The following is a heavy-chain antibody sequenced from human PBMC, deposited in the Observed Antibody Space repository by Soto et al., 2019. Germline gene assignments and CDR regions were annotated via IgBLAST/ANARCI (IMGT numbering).Heavy chain of an antibody. Sequence: QVQLVQSGAEVKKPGASVKVSCKASGYTFTSYGISWVRQAPGQGLEWMGWISAYNGNTNYAQKLQGRVTMTTDTSTSTAYMELRSLRSDDSAVYYCARDQITIFGVVTAPYYYYGMDVWGQGTTVTVSS. V-gene: IGHV1-18*01. J-gene: IGHJ6*02. CDR1: GYTFTSYG. CDR3: ARDQITIFGVVTAPYYYYGMDV. D-gene: IGHD3-3*01. CDR2: ISAYNGNT.